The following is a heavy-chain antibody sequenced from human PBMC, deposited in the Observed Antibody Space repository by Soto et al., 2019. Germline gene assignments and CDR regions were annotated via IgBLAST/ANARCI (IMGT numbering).Heavy chain of an antibody. J-gene: IGHJ6*02. CDR2: IIPIFGTA. CDR1: GGTFSSYA. D-gene: IGHD5-12*01. CDR3: ARERGQRWVQLPSKRTYYYYGMDV. V-gene: IGHV1-69*06. Sequence: QVQLVQSGAEVKKPGSSVKVSCKASGGTFSSYAISWVRQAPGQGLEWMGGIIPIFGTANYAQKFQGRVTITADKATSTAYMELSSLRSEETAVYYCARERGQRWVQLPSKRTYYYYGMDVWGQGTTVTVFS.